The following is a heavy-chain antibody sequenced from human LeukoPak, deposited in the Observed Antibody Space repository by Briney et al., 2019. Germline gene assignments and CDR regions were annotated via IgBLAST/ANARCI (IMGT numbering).Heavy chain of an antibody. J-gene: IGHJ6*03. CDR1: GFTFSSYG. CDR2: IWYDGSNK. Sequence: GGSLRLSCAASGFTFSSYGMHWVRQAPGKGLEWVAVIWYDGSNKYYADSVKGRFTISRDNSKNTLYLQMNSLRAEDAAVYYCAKDPRGSYSRDYYCYMDVWGKGTTVTVSS. CDR3: AKDPRGSYSRDYYCYMDV. D-gene: IGHD1-26*01. V-gene: IGHV3-33*06.